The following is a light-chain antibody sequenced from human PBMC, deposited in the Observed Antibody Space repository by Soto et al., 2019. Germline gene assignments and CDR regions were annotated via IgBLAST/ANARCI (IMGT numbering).Light chain of an antibody. Sequence: EIVMTQSPATLSVSPGERVTLSCRASQSVSSRLAWYQQKPGQAPRLLIHSASARATGVPARISGSVSGTEFTLTIASLQSEDFAVYYCQQYSSWLWTFGQGTKVDIK. CDR1: QSVSSR. CDR2: SAS. CDR3: QQYSSWLWT. V-gene: IGKV3-15*01. J-gene: IGKJ1*01.